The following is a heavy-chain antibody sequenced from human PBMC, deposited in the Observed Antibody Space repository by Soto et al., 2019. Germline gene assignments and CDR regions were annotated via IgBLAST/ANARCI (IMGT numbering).Heavy chain of an antibody. CDR1: GDSISSRSYY. J-gene: IGHJ4*02. CDR3: ARARSYGPRNFDY. Sequence: SETLSLTCTVTGDSISSRSYYWGWIRQPPGKGLEWIGSIYYSGSTYNNPSLRSRVSMSIDTSKDQFSLKLKSVTAADTAVYYCARARSYGPRNFDYWGQGTLVTVSS. D-gene: IGHD5-18*01. V-gene: IGHV4-39*01. CDR2: IYYSGST.